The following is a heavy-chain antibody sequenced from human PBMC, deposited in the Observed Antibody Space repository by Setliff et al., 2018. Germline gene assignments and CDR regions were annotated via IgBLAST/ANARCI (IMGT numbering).Heavy chain of an antibody. J-gene: IGHJ4*02. V-gene: IGHV4-31*03. D-gene: IGHD6-19*01. Sequence: PSETLSLTCTVSGGSISSGGYYWSWIRQHPGKGLEWIGYIYYSGSTYYNPSLKSRVTISVDTSKNQFSLKLSSVTAADTAVYYCARRVRIAVLNLYYFEYWGQGTLVTAPQ. CDR3: ARRVRIAVLNLYYFEY. CDR2: IYYSGST. CDR1: GGSISSGGYY.